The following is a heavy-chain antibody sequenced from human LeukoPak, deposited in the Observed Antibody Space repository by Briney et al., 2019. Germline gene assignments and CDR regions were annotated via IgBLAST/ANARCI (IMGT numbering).Heavy chain of an antibody. CDR2: ISYDGSNK. J-gene: IGHJ4*02. CDR3: AKERWLRFFDY. Sequence: GGPLRLSCAASGFTYISYGMHWVRQAPGKGLEWVAVISYDGSNKYYADSVKGRFTISRDNSKNTLYLEMNSLRAEDTAVYYCAKERWLRFFDYWGQGTLVTVSS. D-gene: IGHD5-12*01. V-gene: IGHV3-30*18. CDR1: GFTYISYG.